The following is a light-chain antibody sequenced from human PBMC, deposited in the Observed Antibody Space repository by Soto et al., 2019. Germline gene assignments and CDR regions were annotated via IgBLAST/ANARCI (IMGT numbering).Light chain of an antibody. J-gene: IGKJ1*01. CDR1: QTISSW. Sequence: DIQMTQSPSTLSASVGDRATITCRASQTISSWLAWYQQKPGRAPKLLIYKASTLESEVPSRFSGSGSGTDFTLTISRLEPEDFAVYYCQQYGSSPRTFGQGTKVEIK. CDR2: KAS. V-gene: IGKV1-5*03. CDR3: QQYGSSPRT.